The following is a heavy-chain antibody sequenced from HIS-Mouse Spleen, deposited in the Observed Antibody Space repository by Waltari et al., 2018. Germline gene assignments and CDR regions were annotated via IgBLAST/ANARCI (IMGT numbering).Heavy chain of an antibody. CDR2: INYSGST. CDR3: ARAYYYGSGSYYKGYFDY. CDR1: GGSISSSSYY. D-gene: IGHD3-10*01. Sequence: QLQLQESGPGLVKPSETLSLTCTVSGGSISSSSYYWGWIRQPPGKGLEWIGSINYSGSTYDNPSLKSGVTISVDTSKNQFSLKLSSVTAADTAVYYCARAYYYGSGSYYKGYFDYWGQGTLVTVSS. J-gene: IGHJ4*02. V-gene: IGHV4-39*07.